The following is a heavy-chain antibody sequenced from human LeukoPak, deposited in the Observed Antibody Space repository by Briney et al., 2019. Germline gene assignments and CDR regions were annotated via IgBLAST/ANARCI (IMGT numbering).Heavy chain of an antibody. D-gene: IGHD2-2*01. J-gene: IGHJ6*02. CDR2: ISGSAQKI. CDR3: ARDTQYCSSTSCTPYYGMDV. V-gene: IGHV3-23*01. Sequence: PGGSLRLSCVASGFTFSNYAMSWVRQAPEKGLDWVSVISGSAQKIRYADSVKGRFTISRDNSKNTLYLQMNSLRAEDTAVYYCARDTQYCSSTSCTPYYGMDVWGQGTTVTVSS. CDR1: GFTFSNYA.